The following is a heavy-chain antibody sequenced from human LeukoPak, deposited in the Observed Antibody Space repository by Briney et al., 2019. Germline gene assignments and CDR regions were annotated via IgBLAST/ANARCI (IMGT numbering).Heavy chain of an antibody. V-gene: IGHV3-30*04. J-gene: IGHJ4*02. D-gene: IGHD3-22*01. CDR3: AKSYYYDRSGQYYFDH. CDR2: ISYDGSNK. CDR1: GFTFSSYA. Sequence: GGSLRLSCAASGFTFSSYAMRWVRQAPGKGLEWVAVISYDGSNKYYADSVKGRFTISRDNSKNTLYLQMNSLRAEDTAVYYCAKSYYYDRSGQYYFDHWGQGTLVTVSS.